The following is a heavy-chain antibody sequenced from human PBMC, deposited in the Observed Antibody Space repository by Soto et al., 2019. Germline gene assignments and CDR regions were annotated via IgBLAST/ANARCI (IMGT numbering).Heavy chain of an antibody. Sequence: GASVKVSCKASGGTFSSYAISWVRQAPGQGLEWMGGIIPIFGTANYAQKFQGRVTITADESTSTAYMELSSLRSEDTAVYYCARDEYYYDSSGYYNSFGAFDIWGQWTMVTVSS. CDR2: IIPIFGTA. V-gene: IGHV1-69*13. D-gene: IGHD3-22*01. CDR3: ARDEYYYDSSGYYNSFGAFDI. CDR1: GGTFSSYA. J-gene: IGHJ3*02.